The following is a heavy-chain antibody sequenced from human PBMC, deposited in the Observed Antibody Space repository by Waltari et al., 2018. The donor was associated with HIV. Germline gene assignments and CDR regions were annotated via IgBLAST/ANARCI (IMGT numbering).Heavy chain of an antibody. CDR1: GGSFSGYS. J-gene: IGHJ4*02. D-gene: IGHD3-3*01. Sequence: QVQLQQWGAGLLKPSETLSLTCAVYGGSFSGYSWSWIRQPPGKGLEWIGEINHSGSTNYNPSLKSRVTISVDTSKNQFSLKLSSVTAADTAVYYCARGPPATYYDFWSGYVNWGQGTLVTVSS. CDR2: INHSGST. V-gene: IGHV4-34*01. CDR3: ARGPPATYYDFWSGYVN.